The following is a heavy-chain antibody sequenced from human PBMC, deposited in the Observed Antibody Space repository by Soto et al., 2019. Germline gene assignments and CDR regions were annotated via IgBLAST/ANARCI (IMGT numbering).Heavy chain of an antibody. J-gene: IGHJ4*02. CDR1: GGSINNYY. CDR3: ARDCPGVAFVFVY. D-gene: IGHD3-10*02. CDR2: IYYSGST. Sequence: QVQLQESGPGLVKPSETLSLTCSVSGGSINNYYWSWIRQPPGKGLAWLGYIYYSGSTNYSPSLKSRVTISINPAKNQFSLKLTSVTPADTDVYSCARDCPGVAFVFVYWCQGSLVTVSS. V-gene: IGHV4-59*01.